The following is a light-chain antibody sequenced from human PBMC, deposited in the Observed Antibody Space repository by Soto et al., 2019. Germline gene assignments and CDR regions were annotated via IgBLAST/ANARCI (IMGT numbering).Light chain of an antibody. CDR2: EVS. CDR1: SSDVGCYNL. Sequence: QSALTQPASVSGSPGQSITISCTGTSSDVGCYNLVSWYQQHPGKAPKLMIYEVSKRPSGVSNRFSGSKSGNTASLTISGLQAEDEADYCCCSYAGSREVFGTGTKLTVL. CDR3: CSYAGSREV. J-gene: IGLJ1*01. V-gene: IGLV2-23*02.